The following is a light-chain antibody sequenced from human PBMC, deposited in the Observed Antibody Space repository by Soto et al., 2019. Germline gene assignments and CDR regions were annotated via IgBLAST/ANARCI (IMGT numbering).Light chain of an antibody. CDR3: SSYTSSSTL. J-gene: IGLJ1*01. Sequence: QSVVTQPPSASGTPGQRVTISCSGTYSNIGDNTVNWYQQVPGTAPKLLIYSDDQRPSGVPDRFSGSKSGNTASLTISGLQTEDEADYYCSSYTSSSTLFGTGTKLTVL. CDR1: YSNIGDNT. V-gene: IGLV1-44*01. CDR2: SDD.